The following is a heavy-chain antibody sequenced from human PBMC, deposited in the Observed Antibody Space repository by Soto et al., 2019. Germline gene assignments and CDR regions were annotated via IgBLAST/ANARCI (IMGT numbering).Heavy chain of an antibody. V-gene: IGHV4-59*01. CDR2: IYYSGST. CDR3: ARDPYLTKGEGGQWLVPNGAFDI. J-gene: IGHJ3*02. Sequence: SETLSLTCTVSGGSISSYYWSWIRQPPGKGLEWIGYIYYSGSTNYNPSLKSRVTISVDTSKNQFSLKLSSVTAADTAVYYCARDPYLTKGEGGQWLVPNGAFDIWGQGKMVTVSS. D-gene: IGHD6-19*01. CDR1: GGSISSYY.